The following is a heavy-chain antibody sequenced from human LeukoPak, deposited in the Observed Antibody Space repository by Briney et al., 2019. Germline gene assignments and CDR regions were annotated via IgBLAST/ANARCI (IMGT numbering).Heavy chain of an antibody. CDR3: VREGGSGWYSGWFDP. J-gene: IGHJ5*02. D-gene: IGHD6-19*01. Sequence: GGSLRLSCAASGFTFSSYWMSWVRQAPGKGLEWVANINPDGTDKKYVDSVKGRFTISRDNAKNSLYVQMNSLRVEDTAMYYCVREGGSGWYSGWFDPWGQGTLVTVSS. V-gene: IGHV3-7*01. CDR1: GFTFSSYW. CDR2: INPDGTDK.